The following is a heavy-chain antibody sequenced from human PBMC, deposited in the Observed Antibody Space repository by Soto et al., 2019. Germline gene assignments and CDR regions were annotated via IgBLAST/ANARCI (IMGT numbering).Heavy chain of an antibody. V-gene: IGHV1-18*01. CDR1: GYTFTSYG. D-gene: IGHD2-21*02. CDR2: ISAYNGNT. J-gene: IGHJ4*02. Sequence: ASVKVSCKASGYTFTSYGISWVRQAPGQGLEWMGWISAYNGNTNYAQKLQGRVTMTTDTSTSTAYMELRSLRSDDTAVYYCARTIGYYCGGDCYSADYFDYWGQGTLVTAPQ. CDR3: ARTIGYYCGGDCYSADYFDY.